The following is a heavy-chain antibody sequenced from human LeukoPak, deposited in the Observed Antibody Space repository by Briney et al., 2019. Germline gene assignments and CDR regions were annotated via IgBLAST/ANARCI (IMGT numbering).Heavy chain of an antibody. D-gene: IGHD3-22*01. Sequence: SGPRLVNPTQTLTLTCTFSGFSLNTRGVGVGWIRQPPGRALEWLALIYWDDDKRYSPSLKSRLTITKDTSKNQVVLTMTNMDPVDTATYFCAHRKNYYDSSVFANWGQGTLVTVSS. CDR1: GFSLNTRGVG. CDR3: AHRKNYYDSSVFAN. V-gene: IGHV2-5*02. J-gene: IGHJ4*02. CDR2: IYWDDDK.